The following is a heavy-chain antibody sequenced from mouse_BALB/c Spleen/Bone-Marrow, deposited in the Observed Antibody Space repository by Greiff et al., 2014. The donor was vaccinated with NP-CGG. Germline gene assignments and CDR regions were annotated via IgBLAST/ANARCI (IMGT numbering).Heavy chain of an antibody. CDR1: GFNIKDTY. CDR2: IDPANGNT. D-gene: IGHD2-3*01. Sequence: VQLQQSGAELVKPGASVKLSCTASGFNIKDTYIHWVKQRPEQSLEWVGRIDPANGNTKYGLKFQGRATVTTDTSSNTAFLQLSNLTSEDTAFYYWAGSGDGPFAYWGQGTLVTVSA. CDR3: AGSGDGPFAY. V-gene: IGHV14-3*02. J-gene: IGHJ3*01.